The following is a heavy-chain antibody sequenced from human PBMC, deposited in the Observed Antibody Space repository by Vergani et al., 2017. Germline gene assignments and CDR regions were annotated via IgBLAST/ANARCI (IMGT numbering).Heavy chain of an antibody. D-gene: IGHD3-22*01. CDR1: GYTFTSYG. V-gene: IGHV1-69*04. Sequence: QVQLVQSGAEVKKPGASVKVSCKASGYTFTSYGISWVRQAPGQGLEWMERIIPILGIANYAQKFQGRVTITADKSTSTAYMELSSLRSEDTAVYYCARVVKAYYDSSGYPDWYFDLWGRGTLVTVSS. CDR3: ARVVKAYYDSSGYPDWYFDL. J-gene: IGHJ2*01. CDR2: IIPILGIA.